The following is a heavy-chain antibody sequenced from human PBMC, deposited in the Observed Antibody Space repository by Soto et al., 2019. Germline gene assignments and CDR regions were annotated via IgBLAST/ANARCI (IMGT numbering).Heavy chain of an antibody. CDR2: INHSGST. V-gene: IGHV4-34*01. D-gene: IGHD1-1*01. J-gene: IGHJ4*02. Sequence: SETLSLTCAVYGGSFSGYYWSWIRQPPGKGLEWIGEINHSGSTNYNPSLKSRVIISVDTSKNQFSLKLSSVTAADTAVYYCAREGTGTAKFDSWGQRTLVTVSS. CDR3: AREGTGTAKFDS. CDR1: GGSFSGYY.